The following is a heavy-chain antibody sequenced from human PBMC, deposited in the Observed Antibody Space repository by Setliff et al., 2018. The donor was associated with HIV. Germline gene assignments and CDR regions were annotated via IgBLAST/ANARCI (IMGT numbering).Heavy chain of an antibody. CDR1: GGSITSCGHY. Sequence: ASETLSLTCSVSGGSITSCGHYWSWIRHLPGKGLEWIGYIHYTGSNFYNPSLTDRLTLSVDTSDNQFSLKLTSVTAADTAVYYCARGGNSRAAWFDSWGQGTLVTVSS. CDR3: ARGGNSRAAWFDS. CDR2: IHYTGSN. V-gene: IGHV4-31*02. J-gene: IGHJ5*01. D-gene: IGHD5-12*01.